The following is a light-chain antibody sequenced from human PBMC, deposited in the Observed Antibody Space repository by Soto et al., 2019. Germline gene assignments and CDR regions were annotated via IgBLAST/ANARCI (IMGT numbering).Light chain of an antibody. J-gene: IGLJ3*02. CDR2: TNN. CDR1: NSNIGRNY. Sequence: QSALTQPPSVSGTPGQRVTISCSGSNSNIGRNYVYWYQQLPGTAPKLLIYTNNQRPSGVPDRFSGSKSGTSASLAISGLRSEDEADYYCAAWDDSLSGVVFGGGTKVTVL. CDR3: AAWDDSLSGVV. V-gene: IGLV1-47*02.